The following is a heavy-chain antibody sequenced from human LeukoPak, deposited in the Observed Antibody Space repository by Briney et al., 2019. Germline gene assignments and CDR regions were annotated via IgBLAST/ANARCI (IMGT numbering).Heavy chain of an antibody. CDR2: IRYDVNYK. CDR1: VFMFSAYG. CDR3: AKGGSSSCSYFDY. J-gene: IGHJ4*02. Sequence: PGGSLRLSCAASVFMFSAYGMHWVRQAPGKGLEWVAFIRYDVNYKHYADSVKGRFTISRDNSKNTVYVQMNSLRGEDTAVYYCAKGGSSSCSYFDYWGQGNLVTVSS. V-gene: IGHV3-30*02. D-gene: IGHD6-13*01.